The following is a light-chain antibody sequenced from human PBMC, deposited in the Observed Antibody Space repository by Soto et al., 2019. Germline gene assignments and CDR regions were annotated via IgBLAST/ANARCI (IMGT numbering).Light chain of an antibody. CDR1: QTISSW. CDR3: QHYNSYSEA. Sequence: DIDMAQAPSSVSGSVVDRVTITCPASQTISSWLAWYQQKPGKAPKLLIYKASTLKSGVPSRFSGSGSGTEFTLTISSLQPDDFATYYCQHYNSYSEAFAQGTRLEI. J-gene: IGKJ5*01. V-gene: IGKV1-5*03. CDR2: KAS.